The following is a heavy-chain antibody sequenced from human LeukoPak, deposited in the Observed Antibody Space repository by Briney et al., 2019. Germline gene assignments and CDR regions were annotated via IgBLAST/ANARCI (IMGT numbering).Heavy chain of an antibody. CDR2: ISYDGSNK. V-gene: IGHV3-30*04. Sequence: GGSLRLSCAASGFTFSSYAMHWVRQAPGKGLEWVAVISYDGSNKYYADSVKGRFTISRDNSKNTLYLQMNSLRAEDTAVYYCARVLDAGAAAGTGFGYWGQETLVTVSS. D-gene: IGHD6-13*01. CDR1: GFTFSSYA. CDR3: ARVLDAGAAAGTGFGY. J-gene: IGHJ4*02.